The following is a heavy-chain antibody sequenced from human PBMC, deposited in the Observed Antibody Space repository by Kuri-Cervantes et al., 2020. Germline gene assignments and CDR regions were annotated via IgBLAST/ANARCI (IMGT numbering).Heavy chain of an antibody. V-gene: IGHV3-33*08. J-gene: IGHJ3*02. Sequence: GGSLRLSCAASGFDFSYYGMHWVRQGPAKGLEWVGLIWSDGSKAYYGTSVKGRFTVSRDNFKNMVYLDMNSLRPEDTAVYYCARTVIQWLTSSGAFDIWGQGTMVTVSS. D-gene: IGHD6-19*01. CDR3: ARTVIQWLTSSGAFDI. CDR2: IWSDGSKA. CDR1: GFDFSYYG.